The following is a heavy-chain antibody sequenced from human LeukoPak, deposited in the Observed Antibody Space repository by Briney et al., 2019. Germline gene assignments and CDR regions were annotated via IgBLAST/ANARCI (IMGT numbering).Heavy chain of an antibody. CDR3: AEDPPSPDPYSNYLFDY. V-gene: IGHV3-30*02. CDR1: GFTFSSYA. CDR2: IRYDGSNK. J-gene: IGHJ4*02. Sequence: GGSLRLSCAASGFTFSSYAMHWVRQAPGKGLEWVAYIRYDGSNKHYADSVKGRFTISRDNSKNTLYLQMNSLRGEDTAVYYCAEDPPSPDPYSNYLFDYWGQGTLVTVSS. D-gene: IGHD4-11*01.